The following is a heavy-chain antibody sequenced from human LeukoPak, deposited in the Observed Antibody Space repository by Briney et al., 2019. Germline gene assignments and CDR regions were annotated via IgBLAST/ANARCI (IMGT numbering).Heavy chain of an antibody. D-gene: IGHD3-16*01. Sequence: ASVKVSCKASGYTFTGYYMHWVRQAPGQGLEWMGWINPNSGGTNYAQKFQGRVTMTRDTSISTAYMELSRLRSDDTAVYYCARERSEEMWGYDGMDVWGQGTTVTVSS. CDR2: INPNSGGT. V-gene: IGHV1-2*02. CDR1: GYTFTGYY. J-gene: IGHJ6*02. CDR3: ARERSEEMWGYDGMDV.